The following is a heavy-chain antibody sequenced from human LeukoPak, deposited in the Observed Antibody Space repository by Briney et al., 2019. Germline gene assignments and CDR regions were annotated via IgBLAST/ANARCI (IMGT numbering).Heavy chain of an antibody. J-gene: IGHJ4*02. Sequence: GGSLRLSCAASGFTFSKFPMGWVRQAPGRGLEWVSGISGSGATTYYADSVKGRLTISRDNSKNTVYLQMNSLRAEDTAVYYCATWAATILGTDCWGQGTLVTVSS. D-gene: IGHD3-3*01. CDR1: GFTFSKFP. V-gene: IGHV3-23*01. CDR3: ATWAATILGTDC. CDR2: ISGSGATT.